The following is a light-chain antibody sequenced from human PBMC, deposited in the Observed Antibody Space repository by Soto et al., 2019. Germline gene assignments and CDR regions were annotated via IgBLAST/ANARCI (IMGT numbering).Light chain of an antibody. CDR1: QSIGIW. V-gene: IGKV1-5*03. Sequence: IQMTQSPSTLSASVGDRVAITCRDSQSIGIWLAWYQKKPGKAPRFLIYKASTLQTGVPSRFSGSGSGTEFTLTISSLQPDDFATYYCQQYNDYSWTFGQGTKVEIK. CDR3: QQYNDYSWT. CDR2: KAS. J-gene: IGKJ1*01.